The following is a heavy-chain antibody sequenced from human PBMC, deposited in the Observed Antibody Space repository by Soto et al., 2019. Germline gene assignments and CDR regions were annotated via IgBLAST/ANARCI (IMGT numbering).Heavy chain of an antibody. J-gene: IGHJ4*02. D-gene: IGHD2-8*01. CDR3: ASMGPHCTNGVCYSTDSDY. CDR1: GFTFSSYS. CDR2: ISSSSSTI. Sequence: EVQLVESGGGLVQPGGSLRLSCAASGFTFSSYSMNWVRQAPGKGLEWVSYISSSSSTIYYADSVKGRFTISRDNAKNSLYVQMNSLRAEDTAVYYCASMGPHCTNGVCYSTDSDYWGQGTLVTVSS. V-gene: IGHV3-48*01.